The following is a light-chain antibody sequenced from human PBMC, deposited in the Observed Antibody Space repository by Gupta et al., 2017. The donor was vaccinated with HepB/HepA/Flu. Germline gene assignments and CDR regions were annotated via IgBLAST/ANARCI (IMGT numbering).Light chain of an antibody. CDR2: GASTTATDIPAS. V-gene: IGKV3-15*01. J-gene: IGKJ2*01. Sequence: EIVMTQSPVTLSVSPGERATLSCRASQSVSSNLAWYQQKPGQAPRLLIYGASTTATDIPASTRATGIPARFSGSGSGTEFTLTISSLQSEDFAVYYCQQYNDWPYTFGQGTKLEIK. CDR3: QQYNDWPYT. CDR1: QSVSSN.